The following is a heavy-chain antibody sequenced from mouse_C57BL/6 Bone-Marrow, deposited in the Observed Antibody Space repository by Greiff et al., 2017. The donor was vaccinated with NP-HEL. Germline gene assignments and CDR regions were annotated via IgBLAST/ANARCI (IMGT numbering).Heavy chain of an antibody. D-gene: IGHD1-1*01. CDR2: IWRGGST. V-gene: IGHV2-5*01. CDR3: AKETPVITTGFAY. CDR1: GFSLTSYG. J-gene: IGHJ3*01. Sequence: VKLQESGPGLVQPSQSLSITCTVSGFSLTSYGVHWVRQSPGKGLEWLGVIWRGGSTDYNAAFMSRRSITKDNSTSQVFFKMNSLQADDTAIYYYAKETPVITTGFAYWGQGTLVTVSA.